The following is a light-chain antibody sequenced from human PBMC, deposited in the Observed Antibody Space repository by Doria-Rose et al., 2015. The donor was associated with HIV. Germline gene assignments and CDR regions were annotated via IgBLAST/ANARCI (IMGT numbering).Light chain of an antibody. J-gene: IGKJ1*01. CDR2: DGS. CDR1: QSFSSTY. Sequence: TQSPGALSLSPGERATLSCRASQSFSSTYLVWYQQKPGQAPSLLIYDGSTRATGIPDRLSASGSGTDFTLTINRLEPEDFALYYCHQYGTSWTFGQGTKVEI. V-gene: IGKV3-20*01. CDR3: HQYGTSWT.